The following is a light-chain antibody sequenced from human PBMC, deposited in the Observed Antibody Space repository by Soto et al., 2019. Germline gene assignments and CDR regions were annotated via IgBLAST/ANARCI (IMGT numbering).Light chain of an antibody. CDR3: QQYGSSPPWT. V-gene: IGKV3-20*01. Sequence: EIVLTQSPGTLSLSPGERATLSCRASQSVSSSYLAWYQQKPGQAPRLLIYGASSRATGIPDRFSGSGSGTDFTLPISRLEPEDFAVYYCQQYGSSPPWTFGQGTQVEIK. CDR2: GAS. J-gene: IGKJ1*01. CDR1: QSVSSSY.